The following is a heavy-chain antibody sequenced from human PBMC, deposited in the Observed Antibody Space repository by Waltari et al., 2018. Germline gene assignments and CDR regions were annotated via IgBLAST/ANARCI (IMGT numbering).Heavy chain of an antibody. CDR1: GYTLTELS. Sequence: QVQLVQSGAEVKKPGASVKVSCTVSGYTLTELSMHWVRTDPGQGLDGMVGFDPEYGETIYAQKFQGRVTMTEDTSTDTAYMELSILRSEDTAVYYCATPYIAVAGYDAFDIWGQGTMGTVSS. CDR2: FDPEYGET. D-gene: IGHD6-19*01. V-gene: IGHV1-24*01. CDR3: ATPYIAVAGYDAFDI. J-gene: IGHJ3*02.